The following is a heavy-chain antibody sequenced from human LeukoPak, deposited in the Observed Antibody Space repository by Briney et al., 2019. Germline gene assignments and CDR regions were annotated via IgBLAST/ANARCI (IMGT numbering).Heavy chain of an antibody. CDR1: GFTFSSHG. V-gene: IGHV3-33*01. CDR3: ARGRRGNYFDY. CDR2: IWYDGNIK. J-gene: IGHJ4*02. Sequence: GGSLRLSCVASGFTFSSHGMHWVRQAPGKGLEWVALIWYDGNIKYYGDSVKGRFTISRDNANNTLYLQMNSLRADDTAVYYCARGRRGNYFDYWGQGTLVTVSS.